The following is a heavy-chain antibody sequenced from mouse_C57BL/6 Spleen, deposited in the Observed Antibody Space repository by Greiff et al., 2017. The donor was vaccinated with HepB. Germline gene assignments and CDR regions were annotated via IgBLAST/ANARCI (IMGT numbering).Heavy chain of an antibody. CDR2: ISGGGGNT. CDR3: ARSSSGPWFAY. J-gene: IGHJ3*01. V-gene: IGHV5-9*01. D-gene: IGHD1-1*01. Sequence: EVQRVESGGGLVKPGGSLKLSCAASGFTFSSYTMSWVRQTPEKRLEWVATISGGGGNTYYPDSVKGRFSISRDNAKNTLYLQMSSLRSEDTALYDCARSSSGPWFAYWGQGTLVTVSA. CDR1: GFTFSSYT.